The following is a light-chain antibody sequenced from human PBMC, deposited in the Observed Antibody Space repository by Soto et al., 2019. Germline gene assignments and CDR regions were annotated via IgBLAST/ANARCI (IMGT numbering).Light chain of an antibody. V-gene: IGKV2-30*02. CDR1: QSLVHSDGNTY. Sequence: DVVMTQSPLSLPVTLGQPASISCRSSQSLVHSDGNTYLNWFQQRPGQSPRRLIYKVSNRDSGVPDRFSGSGSGTDFTLKISRVEAEDVGVYYCMQGIQWPSKFGQGTXV. CDR2: KVS. CDR3: MQGIQWPSK. J-gene: IGKJ1*01.